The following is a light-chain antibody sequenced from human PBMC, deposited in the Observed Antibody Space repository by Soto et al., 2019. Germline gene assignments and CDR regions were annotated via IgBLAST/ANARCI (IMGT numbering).Light chain of an antibody. J-gene: IGKJ3*01. Sequence: DVVLTQSPLFLPVTLGQPASISCRSSQSLVHSDGDTFLSWFQQRPGQSPRRLIYKVSNRDTGVPVRFSGSGSGTDFTLKISRVEAEDVGVYFCMQAIYWPFTFGPGTKVDIK. CDR1: QSLVHSDGDTF. CDR2: KVS. CDR3: MQAIYWPFT. V-gene: IGKV2-30*02.